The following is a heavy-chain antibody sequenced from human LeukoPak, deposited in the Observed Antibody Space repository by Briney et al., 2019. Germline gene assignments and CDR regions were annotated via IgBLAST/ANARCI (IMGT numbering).Heavy chain of an antibody. D-gene: IGHD3-22*01. CDR2: IYYSGST. CDR1: GGSISSGGYS. V-gene: IGHV4-30-2*03. CDR3: ARARGSGYYYGATFFDY. Sequence: SQTLSLTCAVSGGSISSGGYSWSWIRQPPGKGPEWIGSIYYSGSTYYNSSLKSRVTISVDTSKNQFSLKLSSVTAADTAVYYCARARGSGYYYGATFFDYWGQGTLVTVSS. J-gene: IGHJ4*02.